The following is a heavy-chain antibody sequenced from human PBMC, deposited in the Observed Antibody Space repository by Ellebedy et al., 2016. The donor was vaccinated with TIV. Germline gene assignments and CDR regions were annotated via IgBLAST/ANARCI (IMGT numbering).Heavy chain of an antibody. V-gene: IGHV1-24*01. J-gene: IGHJ6*02. D-gene: IGHD1-26*01. Sequence: ASVKVSCKVSGYTLTELSMHWVRQAPGKGLEWMGGFDPEDGETIYAQKFQGRVTISADEFTTTVYMDLSSLRSDDTAIYYCARDLSESYPYSYYTMDVWGQGTTVTVSS. CDR3: ARDLSESYPYSYYTMDV. CDR2: FDPEDGET. CDR1: GYTLTELS.